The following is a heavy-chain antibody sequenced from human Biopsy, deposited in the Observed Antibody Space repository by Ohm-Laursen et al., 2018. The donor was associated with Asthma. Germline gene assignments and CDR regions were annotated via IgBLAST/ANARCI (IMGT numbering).Heavy chain of an antibody. CDR1: GYTFNSAG. CDR3: ARAVDYSHYYGMDV. V-gene: IGHV1-18*01. J-gene: IGHJ6*02. D-gene: IGHD3-10*01. CDR2: ISVYNGNT. Sequence: ASAKVSCKTSGYTFNSAGITWVRQAPGQGLEWMGWISVYNGNTKVAQKLQDRVTMITDTSTSTAYMELRSLRSDDTAVYFCARAVDYSHYYGMDVWGQGTTVTVS.